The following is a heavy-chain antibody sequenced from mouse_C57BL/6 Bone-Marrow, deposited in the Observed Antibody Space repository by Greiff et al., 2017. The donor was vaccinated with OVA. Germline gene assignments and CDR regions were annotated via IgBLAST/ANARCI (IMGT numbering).Heavy chain of an antibody. CDR3: AREEGYGSSYWYFDV. V-gene: IGHV5-16*01. J-gene: IGHJ1*03. D-gene: IGHD1-1*01. CDR1: GFTFSDYY. CDR2: INYDGSST. Sequence: EVKVVESEGGLVQPGSSMKLSCTASGFTFSDYYMAWVRQVPEKGLEWVANINYDGSSTYYLDSLKSRFIISRDNAKNILYLQMSSLKSEDTATYYCAREEGYGSSYWYFDVWGTGTTVTVSS.